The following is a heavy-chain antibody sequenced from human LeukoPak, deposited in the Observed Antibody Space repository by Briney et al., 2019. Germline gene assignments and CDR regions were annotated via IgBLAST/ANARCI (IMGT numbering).Heavy chain of an antibody. D-gene: IGHD2-15*01. CDR3: ARAVVVAATVKWFDP. CDR1: GGSISGYY. Sequence: SETLSLTCTVSGGSISGYYWSWIRQSPGKGLEWIGYIYYSGSTNYNPSLKSRVNMSVDTSKNHFSLKVSSVTAADTAVYYCARAVVVAATVKWFDPWGQGTLVTVSS. CDR2: IYYSGST. V-gene: IGHV4-59*01. J-gene: IGHJ5*02.